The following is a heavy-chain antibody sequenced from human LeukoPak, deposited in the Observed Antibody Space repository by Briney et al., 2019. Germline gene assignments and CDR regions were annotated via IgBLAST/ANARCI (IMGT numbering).Heavy chain of an antibody. CDR3: ARVSSGAAAGGYYFDY. J-gene: IGHJ4*02. Sequence: GGSLRLSCAASGFTFSSYAMHWVRQAPGKGLEWVAVISYDGSNKYYADSVKGRFTISRDNSKNTLYLQMNSLRAEDTAVYYCARVSSGAAAGGYYFDYWGQGTLVTVSS. D-gene: IGHD6-13*01. CDR2: ISYDGSNK. CDR1: GFTFSSYA. V-gene: IGHV3-30-3*01.